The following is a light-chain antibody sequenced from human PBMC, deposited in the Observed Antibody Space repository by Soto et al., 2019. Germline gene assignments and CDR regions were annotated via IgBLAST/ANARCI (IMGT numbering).Light chain of an antibody. CDR3: HQYGSSPRT. V-gene: IGKV3-20*01. J-gene: IGKJ1*01. CDR1: QSVSSSY. Sequence: EIVFTQSPGTLSLSPGERATLSCRASQSVSSSYLAWYQQKPGQAPRLLIYAASSRATGIPDRFSGSGSGTDFTLTISRLEPEDFAVYYCHQYGSSPRTFGQGTKVDIK. CDR2: AAS.